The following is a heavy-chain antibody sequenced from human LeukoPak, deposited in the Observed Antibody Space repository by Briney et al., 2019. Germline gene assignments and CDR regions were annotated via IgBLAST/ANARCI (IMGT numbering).Heavy chain of an antibody. CDR3: ARDATMVRGIIDL. V-gene: IGHV3-74*01. J-gene: IGHJ2*01. D-gene: IGHD3-10*01. CDR1: GFTFSSYW. Sequence: GGSLRLSCAASGFTFSSYWMHWVRQAPGKGLVWVSRINSDGAGTTYADSVRGRFTISRDNAKNTLYLQMNSLRAEDTAVYYCARDATMVRGIIDLWGRGTLVTVSS. CDR2: INSDGAGT.